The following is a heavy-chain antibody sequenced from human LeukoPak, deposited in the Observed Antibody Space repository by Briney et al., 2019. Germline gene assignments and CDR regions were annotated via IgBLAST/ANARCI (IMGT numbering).Heavy chain of an antibody. CDR1: GGSISSSSYY. CDR2: IYYSGST. V-gene: IGHV4-39*01. J-gene: IGHJ4*02. CDR3: ARPRSGQQLVPFIDY. Sequence: SETLSLTCTVSGGSISSSSYYWGWIRQPPGKGLEWIGSIYYSGSTYYNPPLKSRVTISVDTSKNQFSLKLSSVTAADTAVYYCARPRSGQQLVPFIDYWGQGTLVTVSS. D-gene: IGHD6-13*01.